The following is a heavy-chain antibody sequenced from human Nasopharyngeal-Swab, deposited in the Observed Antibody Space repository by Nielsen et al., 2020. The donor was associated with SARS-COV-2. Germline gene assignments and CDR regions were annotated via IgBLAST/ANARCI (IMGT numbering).Heavy chain of an antibody. V-gene: IGHV3-9*01. D-gene: IGHD5-18*01. Sequence: LKISCAASGFTFDDYAMHWVRQPPGKGLEWVSGVNWNSAAIHYADSVKGRFTISRDNAKNSLYLQMNSLSSEDTALYYCAKDVNSALVSGYGMDVWGRGTTVTVSS. J-gene: IGHJ6*02. CDR2: VNWNSAAI. CDR1: GFTFDDYA. CDR3: AKDVNSALVSGYGMDV.